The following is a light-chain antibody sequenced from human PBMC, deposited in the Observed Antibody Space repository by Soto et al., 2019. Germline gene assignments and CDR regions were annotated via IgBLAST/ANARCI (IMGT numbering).Light chain of an antibody. Sequence: IQMTQSPSSLSASVGDRVTITCRASQGIRNNLGWYQQKPGKAPKRLIYGTSNLQYGAPSRFSGSGSGTEFSLTITSLQPEDFATYYCQQLFDSPITFGQGTRLEIK. CDR2: GTS. CDR1: QGIRNN. V-gene: IGKV1-17*01. J-gene: IGKJ5*01. CDR3: QQLFDSPIT.